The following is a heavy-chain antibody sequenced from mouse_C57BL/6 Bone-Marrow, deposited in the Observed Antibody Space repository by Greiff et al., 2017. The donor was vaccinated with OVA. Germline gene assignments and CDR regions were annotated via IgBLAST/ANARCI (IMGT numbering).Heavy chain of an antibody. CDR2: FYPGSGSI. CDR3: ARPETPKRDVGSFDY. CDR1: GYTFTEYT. D-gene: IGHD1-3*01. Sequence: QVQLQQSGAELVKPGASVKLSCKASGYTFTEYTIHWVKQRSGQGLEWIGWFYPGSGSIKYNEKFKDKATLTADKSSSTVYMELSRLTSEVSAVYFRARPETPKRDVGSFDYWGQGTTLTVSS. V-gene: IGHV1-62-2*01. J-gene: IGHJ2*01.